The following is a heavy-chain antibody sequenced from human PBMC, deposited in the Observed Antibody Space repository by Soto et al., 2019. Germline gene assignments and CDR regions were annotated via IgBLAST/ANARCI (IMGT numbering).Heavy chain of an antibody. CDR3: AGSTRLIFEY. J-gene: IGHJ4*02. D-gene: IGHD3-16*01. CDR2: INTGKGNT. Sequence: ASVKVSCKASGYTFTNYAMHWVRPPAGQRLAWMGWINTGKGNTKYSQKFQGRVTITRDTSARTAYMELSSLPAGGTAGCYLAGSTRLIFEYWGQGTLGTVSS. V-gene: IGHV1-3*04. CDR1: GYTFTNYA.